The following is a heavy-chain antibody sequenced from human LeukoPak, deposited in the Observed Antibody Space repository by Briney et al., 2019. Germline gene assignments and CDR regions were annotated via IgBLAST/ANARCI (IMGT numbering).Heavy chain of an antibody. CDR2: TYYRSKWYS. V-gene: IGHV6-1*01. D-gene: IGHD1-26*01. J-gene: IGHJ4*02. CDR1: GDSVSSDSVV. Sequence: SQTLSLTCAISGDSVSSDSVVWNWIRQSPSRGLEWLGRTYYRSKWYSDYAVSVKSRITINPDTSKNQFSLHLNSVTPEDTAVYYCARSGNYRLDYWGQGTLVTVSS. CDR3: ARSGNYRLDY.